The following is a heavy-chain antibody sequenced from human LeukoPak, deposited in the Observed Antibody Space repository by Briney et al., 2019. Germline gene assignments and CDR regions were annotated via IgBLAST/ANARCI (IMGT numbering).Heavy chain of an antibody. J-gene: IGHJ3*02. CDR3: AKDQDWAFTMIVVVNGGGDAFDI. D-gene: IGHD3-22*01. CDR1: GFTFSSYG. Sequence: GGSLRLSCAASGFTFSSYGIHWVRQAPGKGLEWVAFIRYDGSNKYYTDSVKGRFTISRDNSKNTLYLQMNSLRAEDTAVYYCAKDQDWAFTMIVVVNGGGDAFDIWGQGTMVTVSS. V-gene: IGHV3-30*02. CDR2: IRYDGSNK.